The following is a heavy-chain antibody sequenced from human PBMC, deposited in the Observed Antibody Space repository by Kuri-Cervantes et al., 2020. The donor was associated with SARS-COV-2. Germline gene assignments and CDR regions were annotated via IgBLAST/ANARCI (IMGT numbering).Heavy chain of an antibody. V-gene: IGHV3-33*08. Sequence: GESLKISCAASGFTFSGHWIHWVRQAPGKGLEWVAVIWYDGSNKYYADSVKGRFTISRDNSKNTLYLQMNSLRAEDTAVYYCARDRQRPPITGYFDYWGQGTLVTVSS. CDR3: ARDRQRPPITGYFDY. CDR2: IWYDGSNK. D-gene: IGHD5-24*01. J-gene: IGHJ4*02. CDR1: GFTFSGHW.